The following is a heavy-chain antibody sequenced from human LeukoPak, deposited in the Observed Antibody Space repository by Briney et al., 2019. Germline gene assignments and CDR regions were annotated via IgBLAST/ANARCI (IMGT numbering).Heavy chain of an antibody. V-gene: IGHV1-2*02. CDR3: ATPVPTAYSFDY. D-gene: IGHD2-15*01. J-gene: IGHJ4*02. CDR1: GYTFTGYY. Sequence: ASVKVSCKASGYTFTGYYMHWVRQAPGQGLEWMGWINPNSGGTNYAQKFQGRVTMTRDTSISTAYMELSRLRSDDTAVYYCATPVPTAYSFDYWGKGTLVTVSS. CDR2: INPNSGGT.